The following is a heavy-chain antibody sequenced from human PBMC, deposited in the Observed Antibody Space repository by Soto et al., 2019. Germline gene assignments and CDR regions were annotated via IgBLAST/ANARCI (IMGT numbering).Heavy chain of an antibody. CDR2: IYYSGST. V-gene: IGHV4-31*03. J-gene: IGHJ6*04. CDR3: ARGGYYFYYGMDV. CDR1: GGSISSGGYY. D-gene: IGHD3-16*01. Sequence: SETLSLTCTVSGGSISSGGYYWSWIRQHPGKGLEWIGYIYYSGSTYYNPSLKSRITISIDSSKNQFSLKLSSVTAADTAVYYCARGGYYFYYGMDVWGKETTVTVSS.